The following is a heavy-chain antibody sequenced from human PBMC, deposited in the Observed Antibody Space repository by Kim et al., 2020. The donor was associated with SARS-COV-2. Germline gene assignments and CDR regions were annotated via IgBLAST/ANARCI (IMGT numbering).Heavy chain of an antibody. CDR3: ARGGGSSPMAHEF. CDR1: GFTFSNYW. D-gene: IGHD1-26*01. Sequence: GGSLRLSCAASGFTFSNYWMHWVRQAPGKGLVWLSHINIDGSTTNYADSVRGRITTSRDNARTTLYLQLNGLRAEDTAVYYCARGGGSSPMAHEFWGQGTLVIASS. V-gene: IGHV3-74*01. J-gene: IGHJ4*02. CDR2: INIDGSTT.